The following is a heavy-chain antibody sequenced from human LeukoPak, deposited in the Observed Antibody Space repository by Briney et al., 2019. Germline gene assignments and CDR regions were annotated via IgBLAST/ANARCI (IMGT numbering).Heavy chain of an antibody. Sequence: SQTLSLTCTVSGGSISSGGYYWSWIRQHPGKGLEWIGYIYYSGSTYYTPSLKNRVTISVATSKNQFSLRLSSVTAVDTAVYYCARGGGGYSWYFDLWGRGTLVTVSS. D-gene: IGHD5-12*01. CDR1: GGSISSGGYY. J-gene: IGHJ2*01. CDR2: IYYSGST. CDR3: ARGGGGYSWYFDL. V-gene: IGHV4-31*03.